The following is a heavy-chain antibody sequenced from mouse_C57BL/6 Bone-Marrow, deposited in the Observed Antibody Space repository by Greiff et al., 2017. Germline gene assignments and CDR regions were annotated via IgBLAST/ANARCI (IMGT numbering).Heavy chain of an antibody. CDR2: INPGSGGT. J-gene: IGHJ1*03. CDR1: GYAFTNYL. CDR3: ARAGGFYWYFDV. V-gene: IGHV1-54*01. Sequence: QVQLQQPGAELVRPGTSVKVSCKASGYAFTNYLIEWVKQRPGQGLEWIGVINPGSGGTNYNEKFKGKATLTADKSSSTAYQQLSSLTSEDSAVFFCARAGGFYWYFDVWGTGTTVTVSS.